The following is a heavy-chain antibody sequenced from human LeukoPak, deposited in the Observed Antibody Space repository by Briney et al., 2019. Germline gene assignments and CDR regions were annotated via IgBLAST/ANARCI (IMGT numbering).Heavy chain of an antibody. D-gene: IGHD3-16*02. J-gene: IGHJ3*01. V-gene: IGHV3-48*02. CDR2: MSSSGSSK. CDR3: ARSLYLGRSYDAFDL. Sequence: GSLRLSCAAYRFTISTYSMIWIRQAPGKGLEWISNMSSSGSSKFYAYSVMGRLTISRDNAKNSLFLQMNSLRDDDTAVYYCARSLYLGRSYDAFDLWGEGTRVTVSS. CDR1: RFTISTYS.